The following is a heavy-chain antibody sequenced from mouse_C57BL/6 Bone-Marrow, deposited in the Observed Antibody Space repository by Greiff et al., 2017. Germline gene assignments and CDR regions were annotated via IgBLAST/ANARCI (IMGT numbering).Heavy chain of an antibody. CDR2: IYPRDGST. CDR3: ASLVVDGSSGDGYVDV. D-gene: IGHD1-1*01. J-gene: IGHJ1*03. Sequence: QVQLQQSGPELVKPGASVKLSCKASGYTFTSYDINWVKQRPGQGLEWIGWIYPRDGSTKYNEKFKGKATLTVDTSSSTAYRELHSLTSEDSAVYFGASLVVDGSSGDGYVDVWGTGTTGTVSS. CDR1: GYTFTSYD. V-gene: IGHV1-85*01.